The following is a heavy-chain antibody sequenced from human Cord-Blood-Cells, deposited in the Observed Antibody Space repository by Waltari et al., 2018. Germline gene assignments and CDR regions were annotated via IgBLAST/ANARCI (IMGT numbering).Heavy chain of an antibody. CDR1: GYSFTSYW. CDR2: IYPGDSDT. CDR3: ARRPSGYCSGGSCYFDY. D-gene: IGHD2-15*01. Sequence: EVQLVQSGAEVKKPGESLKISCKGSGYSFTSYWTGWVRQMPGQGLEWMGIIYPGDSDTRYSPSFQGQVTISADKSISTAYLQWSSLKASDTAMYYCARRPSGYCSGGSCYFDYWGQGTLVTVSS. J-gene: IGHJ4*02. V-gene: IGHV5-51*01.